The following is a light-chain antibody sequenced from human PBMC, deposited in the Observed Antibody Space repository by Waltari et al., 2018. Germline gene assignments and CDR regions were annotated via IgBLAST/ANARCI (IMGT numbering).Light chain of an antibody. CDR2: GNT. J-gene: IGLJ3*02. Sequence: QSVLTQSPSVSGAPGQRVTIPCTGSSSNVGAGSDVQWYQQLPGTTPKLLIYGNTNRPSGVPDRFSASKSGTSASLAITGLQAEDEADYYCQSYDSSLSGWVFGGGTKLTVL. V-gene: IGLV1-40*01. CDR1: SSNVGAGSD. CDR3: QSYDSSLSGWV.